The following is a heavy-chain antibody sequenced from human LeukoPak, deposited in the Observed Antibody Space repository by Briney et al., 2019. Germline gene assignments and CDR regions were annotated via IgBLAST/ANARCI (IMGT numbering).Heavy chain of an antibody. CDR2: ISYDGSNK. Sequence: GGSLRLSCAASGFTFSSYAMHWVRQAPGKGLEWVAVISYDGSNKYYADSVKGRFTISRDNSKNTLYLQMNSLRAEDTAVYYCARDTDYYGSSEHAFDIWGQGTMVTVPS. D-gene: IGHD3-22*01. J-gene: IGHJ3*02. CDR1: GFTFSSYA. CDR3: ARDTDYYGSSEHAFDI. V-gene: IGHV3-30-3*01.